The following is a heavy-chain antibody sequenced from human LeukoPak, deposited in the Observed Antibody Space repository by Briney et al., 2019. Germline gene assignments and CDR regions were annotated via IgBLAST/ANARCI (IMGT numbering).Heavy chain of an antibody. V-gene: IGHV3-48*03. Sequence: GGSLRLSCAASGFTFSSYGMNWVRQAPGKGLEWVSYISSSGSTIYYADSVKGRFTISRDNAKNSLYLQMNSLRAEDTAVYYCARDGDYGDYPDYWGQGTLVTVSS. CDR1: GFTFSSYG. CDR3: ARDGDYGDYPDY. D-gene: IGHD4-17*01. CDR2: ISSSGSTI. J-gene: IGHJ4*02.